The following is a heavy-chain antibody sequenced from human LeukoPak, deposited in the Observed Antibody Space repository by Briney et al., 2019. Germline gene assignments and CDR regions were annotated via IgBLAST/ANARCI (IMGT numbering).Heavy chain of an antibody. Sequence: ASVKVSCKASGYTFTTYGINWLRQAPGQGLAWMGWISTYNSNTHYAQKLPGRVTMTTDASTSTAYMELRSLRSDDTAVYYCARGIPPGDAFDIWGQGTMVTVSS. CDR3: ARGIPPGDAFDI. CDR2: ISTYNSNT. CDR1: GYTFTTYG. V-gene: IGHV1-18*01. D-gene: IGHD2-2*02. J-gene: IGHJ3*02.